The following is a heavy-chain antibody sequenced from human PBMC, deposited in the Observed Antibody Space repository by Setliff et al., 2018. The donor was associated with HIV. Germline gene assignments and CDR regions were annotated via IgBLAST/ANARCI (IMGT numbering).Heavy chain of an antibody. J-gene: IGHJ4*02. CDR1: GGSFSGYY. D-gene: IGHD2-15*01. V-gene: IGHV4-34*01. CDR2: IIHSGGT. CDR3: ARGGLGVVGAIDY. Sequence: SETLSLTCAVYGGSFSGYYRTWIRQPPGRGLEWIGEIIHSGGTNYNRSLKSRVTISVDTYKNQFSLNLSSVTAADTAVYYCARGGLGVVGAIDYWSQGTLVTVSS.